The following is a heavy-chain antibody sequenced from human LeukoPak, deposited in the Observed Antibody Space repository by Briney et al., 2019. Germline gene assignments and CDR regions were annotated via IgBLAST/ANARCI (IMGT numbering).Heavy chain of an antibody. D-gene: IGHD3-10*01. CDR2: VDYSGST. J-gene: IGHJ4*02. CDR3: ARARLWFGESRSQYYFDY. V-gene: IGHV4-59*08. Sequence: PSETLSLTCTVSGGSISSYYWSWIRQPPGKALEWIGYVDYSGSTNYNPSLKSRVTISVDTSKNQFSLRLSSVTAADTAVYYCARARLWFGESRSQYYFDYWGQGTLVTVSS. CDR1: GGSISSYY.